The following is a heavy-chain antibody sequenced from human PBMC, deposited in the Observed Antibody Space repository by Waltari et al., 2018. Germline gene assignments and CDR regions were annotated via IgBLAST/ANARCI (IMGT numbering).Heavy chain of an antibody. Sequence: EVKLLESGGGLAQPGGSLRLSGAASGFTFSSYAMSWVRQAPGKGLEWVAGISGSGGSTYYADSVKGRFTMSRDNSKNALYLQMNSMTAEDTAVYYCAKGNSSGWYNFDYWGQGTLVTVSS. CDR2: ISGSGGST. V-gene: IGHV3-23*01. J-gene: IGHJ4*02. CDR1: GFTFSSYA. D-gene: IGHD6-19*01. CDR3: AKGNSSGWYNFDY.